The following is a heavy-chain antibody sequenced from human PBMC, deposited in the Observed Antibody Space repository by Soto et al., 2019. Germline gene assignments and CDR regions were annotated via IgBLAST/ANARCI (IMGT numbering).Heavy chain of an antibody. Sequence: QGQLVQSGAEVQKPGSSVKVSCKASGGTFSSYAISWGRQAPGQGLEWMGGIIPIFGTANYAQKVQGRVMITAAESTSTAYMELSSLRSEDTVVYYCARLTPTNVRRKNFYYCYGMHVWGQGTTVTVSS. D-gene: IGHD2-8*01. J-gene: IGHJ6*02. CDR3: ARLTPTNVRRKNFYYCYGMHV. CDR1: GGTFSSYA. V-gene: IGHV1-69*01. CDR2: IIPIFGTA.